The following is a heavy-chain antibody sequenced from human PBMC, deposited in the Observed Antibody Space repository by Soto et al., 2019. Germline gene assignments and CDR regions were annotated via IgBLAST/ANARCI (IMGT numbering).Heavy chain of an antibody. Sequence: SVKVSCKASGGTFSSYAISWVRQAPGQGLEWMGGIIPIFGTANYVQKFQGRVTITADESTSTAYMELSSLRSEDTAVYYCASPPPSIAARSYYYGMDVWGQGTTVTVSS. V-gene: IGHV1-69*13. J-gene: IGHJ6*02. CDR3: ASPPPSIAARSYYYGMDV. CDR2: IIPIFGTA. D-gene: IGHD6-6*01. CDR1: GGTFSSYA.